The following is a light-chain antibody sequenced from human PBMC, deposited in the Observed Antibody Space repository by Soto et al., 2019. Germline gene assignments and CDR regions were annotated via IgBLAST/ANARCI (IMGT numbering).Light chain of an antibody. J-gene: IGKJ3*01. V-gene: IGKV3-15*01. CDR2: GAS. CDR3: QQYNNWPY. Sequence: IVMTQSPATLSVSPGERATLSCRASQSVSSNLAWYQQXPGQAPRLLIYGASTRATGIPARFSGSGSGTEFTLTISSLQSEDFAVYYCQQYNNWPYFGPGTKVDIK. CDR1: QSVSSN.